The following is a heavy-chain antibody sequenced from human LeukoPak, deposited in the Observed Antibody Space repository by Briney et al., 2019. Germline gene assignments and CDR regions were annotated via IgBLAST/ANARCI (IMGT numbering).Heavy chain of an antibody. J-gene: IGHJ4*02. D-gene: IGHD5-24*01. V-gene: IGHV3-23*01. Sequence: GGSLRLSCAASGLTFSNYAMNWVRQASGRGLEWVSGITDSGRKTYYADSVKGRFTISRDNSKNTLYLQMNSLRAEDTAVYYCAKGDGYNTYYFDYWGQGTLVTVSS. CDR3: AKGDGYNTYYFDY. CDR2: ITDSGRKT. CDR1: GLTFSNYA.